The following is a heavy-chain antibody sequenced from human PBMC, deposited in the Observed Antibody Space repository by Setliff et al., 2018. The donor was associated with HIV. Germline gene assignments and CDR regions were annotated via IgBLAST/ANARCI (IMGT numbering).Heavy chain of an antibody. CDR3: ARDLGGKGGH. CDR2: IDEHGTIT. D-gene: IGHD1-1*01. J-gene: IGHJ4*02. CDR1: GFTYNNYW. V-gene: IGHV3-74*01. Sequence: TGGSLRLSCVASGFTYNNYWMHWVRQAPGKGLVWVSRIDEHGTITNYADSVKGRFTISRDNAKNTLYLQMNSLRAEDTAVYFCARDLGGKGGHWGQGILVTVSS.